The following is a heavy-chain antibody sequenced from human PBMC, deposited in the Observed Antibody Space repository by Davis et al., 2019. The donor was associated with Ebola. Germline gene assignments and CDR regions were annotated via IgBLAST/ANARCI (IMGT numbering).Heavy chain of an antibody. CDR2: MNPNSGNT. Sequence: ASVHVSCQASVGTFSSYAINWVRQATGQGLEWMGWMNPNSGNTGYAQKFQGRVTMTRNTSISTAYMELSSLRSEDTAVYYCARDAVSNYFDYWGQGTLVTVSS. CDR3: ARDAVSNYFDY. D-gene: IGHD2-8*01. V-gene: IGHV1-8*02. CDR1: VGTFSSYA. J-gene: IGHJ4*02.